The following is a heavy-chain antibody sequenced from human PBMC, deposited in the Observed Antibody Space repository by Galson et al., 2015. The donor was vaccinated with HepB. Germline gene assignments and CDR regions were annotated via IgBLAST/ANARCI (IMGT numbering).Heavy chain of an antibody. D-gene: IGHD2/OR15-2a*01. Sequence: SLRLSCAASGFTFDDYAMHWVRQAPGKGLEWVSGISWNSGSIGYADSVKGRFTISRDNAKNSLYLQMNSLRAEDTALYYCAKDLYDSTYAFDIWGQGTMVTVSS. V-gene: IGHV3-9*01. CDR1: GFTFDDYA. J-gene: IGHJ3*02. CDR3: AKDLYDSTYAFDI. CDR2: ISWNSGSI.